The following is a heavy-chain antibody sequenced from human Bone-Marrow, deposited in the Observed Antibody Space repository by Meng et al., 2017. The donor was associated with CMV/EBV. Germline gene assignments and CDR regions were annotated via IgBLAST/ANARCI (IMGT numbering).Heavy chain of an antibody. Sequence: ESLIICCAASGFTSGSYRMNWVRQAPEKGLERVSSISNSSSYIYYADSVKGRFTISRDNAKKSLYLQMNSLRAEDTAVYYCARDGKRKFVDTAMVWGNNWFDPWGQGTLVTVSS. CDR3: ARDGKRKFVDTAMVWGNNWFDP. CDR2: ISNSSSYI. J-gene: IGHJ5*02. CDR1: GFTSGSYR. D-gene: IGHD5-18*01. V-gene: IGHV3-21*01.